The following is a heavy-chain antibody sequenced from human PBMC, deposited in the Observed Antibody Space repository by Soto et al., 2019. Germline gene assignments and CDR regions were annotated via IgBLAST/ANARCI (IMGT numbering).Heavy chain of an antibody. CDR3: ARDMVRGVIKYPYGMDV. CDR2: IYYSGST. V-gene: IGHV4-61*01. Sequence: NPSETLSLTCTVSGGSVSSGSYYWSWIRQPPGKGLEWIGYIYYSGSTNYSPSLKSRVTISVDTSKNQFSLKLSSVTAADTAVYYCARDMVRGVIKYPYGMDVWGQGTTVTVSS. J-gene: IGHJ6*02. D-gene: IGHD3-10*01. CDR1: GGSVSSGSYY.